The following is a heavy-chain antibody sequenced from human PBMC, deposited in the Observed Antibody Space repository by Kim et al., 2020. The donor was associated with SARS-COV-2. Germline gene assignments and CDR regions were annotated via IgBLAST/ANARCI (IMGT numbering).Heavy chain of an antibody. CDR3: AKGMAYTSGWIFWSEP. CDR1: VCILLYYA. V-gene: IGHV3-23*05. J-gene: IGHJ5*02. CDR2: IDSSGGVT. Sequence: GGSLRLSVAASVCILLYYAFICFFSFLFYLLEWVSTIDSSGGVTYYAESVKGWLTGYCDNVKKTVYLQMNSLRVEDTAVYYCAKGMAYTSGWIFWSEPWGQGTLVTVSS. D-gene: IGHD6-19*01.